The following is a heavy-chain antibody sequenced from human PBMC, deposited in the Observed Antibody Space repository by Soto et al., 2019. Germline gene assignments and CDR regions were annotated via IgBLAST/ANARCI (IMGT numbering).Heavy chain of an antibody. CDR3: ARVAWDYDFWSGHSPTAYYFDY. V-gene: IGHV4-61*01. CDR1: GGSVSSGSYY. Sequence: PSETLSLTCTVSGGSVSSGSYYWSWIRQPPGKGLEWIGYIYYSGSTNYNPSLKSRVTISVDTSKNQFSLKLSSVTAADTAVYYCARVAWDYDFWSGHSPTAYYFDYWGQGTLVTVSS. CDR2: IYYSGST. D-gene: IGHD3-3*01. J-gene: IGHJ4*02.